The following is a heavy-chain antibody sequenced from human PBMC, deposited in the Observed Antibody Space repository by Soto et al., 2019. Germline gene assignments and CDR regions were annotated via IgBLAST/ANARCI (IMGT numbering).Heavy chain of an antibody. CDR3: VRAISGSFAL. D-gene: IGHD3-9*01. J-gene: IGHJ4*02. CDR2: IKEDGSEK. CDR1: GFSFITYW. V-gene: IGHV3-7*04. Sequence: EVQLVESGGGLVQSGGSLRLSCEASGFSFITYWMNWVRQAPGQGLAWLASIKEDGSEKQYVDSVKGRFTISRDNAKNSLYLQMNSLSEEDTAVYYCVRAISGSFALWGQGTLVIVSS.